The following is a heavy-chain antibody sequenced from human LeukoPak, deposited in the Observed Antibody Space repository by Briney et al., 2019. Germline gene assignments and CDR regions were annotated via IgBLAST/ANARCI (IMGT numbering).Heavy chain of an antibody. Sequence: ASVKVSCKASGYTFTSYYIHWVRQAPGQGLEWMGIIKPSGDSTSYAQKFQGRVTMTRDTSTSTVYMELSSLRSEDTAVYYCARSALYCSGGSSFLDYWGQGTLVTVSS. CDR2: IKPSGDST. V-gene: IGHV1-46*01. J-gene: IGHJ4*02. CDR1: GYTFTSYY. D-gene: IGHD2-15*01. CDR3: ARSALYCSGGSSFLDY.